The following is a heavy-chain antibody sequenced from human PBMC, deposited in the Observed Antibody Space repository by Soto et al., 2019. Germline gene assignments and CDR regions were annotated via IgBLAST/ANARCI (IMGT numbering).Heavy chain of an antibody. D-gene: IGHD6-13*01. CDR1: GGSVSSGSYY. CDR3: AKRIAAAAFDP. Sequence: QVQLQESGPGLVKPSETLSLTCTVSGGSVSSGSYYWSWIRQPPGKGLGWIGYIYYSGSTNYNPSLKSRVTTSVDTSKNQFSLTLSSATAADTAVYYGAKRIAAAAFDPWGQGTLVTVSS. CDR2: IYYSGST. V-gene: IGHV4-61*01. J-gene: IGHJ5*02.